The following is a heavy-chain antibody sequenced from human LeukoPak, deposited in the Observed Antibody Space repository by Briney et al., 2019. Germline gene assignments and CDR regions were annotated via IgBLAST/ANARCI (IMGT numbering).Heavy chain of an antibody. V-gene: IGHV3-30*04. CDR2: ISYDGSNK. CDR3: ARASMGGRDYHLDS. D-gene: IGHD4/OR15-4a*01. Sequence: GRSLRLSCAASGFTFSSYAMHWVRQAPGKGLEWVAVISYDGSNKYYADSVKGRFTISRDNAKNSLFLQLGSLRADDTAVYYCARASMGGRDYHLDSWGQGTLVTVSS. CDR1: GFTFSSYA. J-gene: IGHJ4*02.